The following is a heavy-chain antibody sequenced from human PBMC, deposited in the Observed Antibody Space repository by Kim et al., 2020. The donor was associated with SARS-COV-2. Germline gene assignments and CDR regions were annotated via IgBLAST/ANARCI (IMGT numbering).Heavy chain of an antibody. CDR1: GGSISSYY. CDR2: IYTSGST. CDR3: ARERGSSSGWYRINWFDP. D-gene: IGHD6-19*01. V-gene: IGHV4-4*07. J-gene: IGHJ5*02. Sequence: SETLSLTCTVSGGSISSYYWSWIRQPAGKGLEWIGRIYTSGSTNYNPSLKSRVTMSVDTSKNQFSLKLSSVTAADTAVYYCARERGSSSGWYRINWFDPCGQGTLVTVSS.